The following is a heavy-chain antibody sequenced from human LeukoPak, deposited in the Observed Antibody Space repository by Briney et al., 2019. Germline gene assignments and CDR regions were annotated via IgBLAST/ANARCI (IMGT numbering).Heavy chain of an antibody. CDR3: VKDAGIYPAWYFDY. CDR2: IKHDGSEK. CDR1: GLTFSTFW. D-gene: IGHD1-26*01. J-gene: IGHJ4*02. V-gene: IGHV3-7*03. Sequence: GGSLRLSCVTSGLTFSTFWMNWVRQAPGKGLEWVASIKHDGSEKYYVDSVKGRFTISRDNSKNMVYLQMNSLRADDTAIYYCVKDAGIYPAWYFDYWGQGTLVTVST.